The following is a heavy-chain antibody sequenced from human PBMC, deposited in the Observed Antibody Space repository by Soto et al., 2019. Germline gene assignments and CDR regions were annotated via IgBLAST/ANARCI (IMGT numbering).Heavy chain of an antibody. Sequence: GASVKVSCKASGYTFTSYAMHWVRQAPGQRLEWMGWINAGNGNTKYSQKFQGRVTITRDTSASTAYMELSSLRSEDTAVYYCARETPSSWYFDYWGQRTLVTVSS. CDR1: GYTFTSYA. CDR2: INAGNGNT. CDR3: ARETPSSWYFDY. J-gene: IGHJ4*02. V-gene: IGHV1-3*01. D-gene: IGHD2-15*01.